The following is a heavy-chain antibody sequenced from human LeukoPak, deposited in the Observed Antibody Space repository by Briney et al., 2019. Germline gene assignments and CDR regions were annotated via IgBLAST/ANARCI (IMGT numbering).Heavy chain of an antibody. CDR2: VYYTGYS. CDR3: ARQGAITARRTHYYAMDV. CDR1: GGLISSSGNFY. Sequence: SETLSLTCSVSGGLISSSGNFYWGWIRQVPGKGLEWIGSVYYTGYSYDNPSLKSRVTVSVDTSKSQFSLKLNSVTAADTAIYYCARQGAITARRTHYYAMDVWGPGTTVTVSS. D-gene: IGHD1-20*01. V-gene: IGHV4-39*01. J-gene: IGHJ6*02.